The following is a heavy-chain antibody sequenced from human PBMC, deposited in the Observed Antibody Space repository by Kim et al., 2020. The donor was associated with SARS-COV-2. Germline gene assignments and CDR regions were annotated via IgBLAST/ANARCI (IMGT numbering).Heavy chain of an antibody. Sequence: SETLSLTCAVYGGSFSGYYWSWIRQPPGKGLEWIGEINHSGSTNYNPSLKSRVTISVDTSKNQFSLKLSSVTAADTAVYYCARGKRWLQHEGLLDYWGQGTLVTVSS. CDR3: ARGKRWLQHEGLLDY. D-gene: IGHD5-12*01. CDR2: INHSGST. CDR1: GGSFSGYY. V-gene: IGHV4-34*01. J-gene: IGHJ4*02.